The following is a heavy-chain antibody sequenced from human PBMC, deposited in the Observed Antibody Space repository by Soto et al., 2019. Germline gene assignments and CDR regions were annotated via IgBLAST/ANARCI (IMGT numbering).Heavy chain of an antibody. V-gene: IGHV1-69*12. D-gene: IGHD1-26*01. J-gene: IGHJ4*02. Sequence: QVQLVQSGAEVKKPGSSVKVSCKASGGTFSSYAISWVRQAPGPGLEWMGGVIPIFGTATYAQKCQGRVTITAHESPSTAYIELSSLRSEDTAVYYGATIAQSGSYSGFDYWGQGTLVTVSS. CDR3: ATIAQSGSYSGFDY. CDR1: GGTFSSYA. CDR2: VIPIFGTA.